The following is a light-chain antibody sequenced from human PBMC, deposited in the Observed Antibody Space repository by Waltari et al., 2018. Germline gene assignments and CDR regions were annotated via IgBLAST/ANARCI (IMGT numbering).Light chain of an antibody. CDR2: GAS. J-gene: IGKJ2*01. CDR1: ENVKCNS. CDR3: LQYGNSPGT. Sequence: ETVLMQSLCPLSLSLGGRGPHPCRASENVKCNSLAWYQHKPRQAPRLLIYGASRRATGIPDRFSGSGSGTDFTHTISRVEPEDIAVYYCLQYGNSPGTFGQGSKLQIK. V-gene: IGKV3-20*01.